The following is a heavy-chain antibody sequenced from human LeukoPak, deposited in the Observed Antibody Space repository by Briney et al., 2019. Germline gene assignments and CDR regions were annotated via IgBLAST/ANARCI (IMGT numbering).Heavy chain of an antibody. J-gene: IGHJ5*02. Sequence: ASVKVSCKASGYTFTGYYMHWVRQAPGQGLELMGRINPNSGGTNYAQKFQGRVTMTRDTSISTAYMELSRLRSDDKAVYYCARARDGYNYWFDPWGQGTLATVSS. V-gene: IGHV1-2*06. CDR1: GYTFTGYY. CDR2: INPNSGGT. CDR3: ARARDGYNYWFDP. D-gene: IGHD5-24*01.